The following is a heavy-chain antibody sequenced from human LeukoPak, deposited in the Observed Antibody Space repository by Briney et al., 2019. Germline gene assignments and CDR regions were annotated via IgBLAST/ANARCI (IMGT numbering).Heavy chain of an antibody. Sequence: SETLSLTCAVSGGSISSSNWWSWVRQPPGKGLEWIGEIYHSGSTNYNPSLKSRVTISVDKSKNQFSLKLSSVTAADTAVYYCARGGRGSAAVVAPRSFDIWGQGTMVTVSS. CDR3: ARGGRGSAAVVAPRSFDI. J-gene: IGHJ3*02. D-gene: IGHD3-22*01. CDR2: IYHSGST. V-gene: IGHV4-4*02. CDR1: GGSISSSNW.